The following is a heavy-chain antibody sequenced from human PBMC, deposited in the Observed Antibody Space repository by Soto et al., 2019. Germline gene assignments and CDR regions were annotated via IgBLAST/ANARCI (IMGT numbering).Heavy chain of an antibody. V-gene: IGHV4-34*01. Sequence: QVQLQQWGAGLLKSSETLSLTCAVYGGSLSDYYWSWIRQPPGKGLEWIGEINHSRSTNYNPSLKSRVTISVDTSTNQFSLTVSSVTAADTAVYYCARTPRAVAGTAGMDVWGQGTTVTVSS. CDR3: ARTPRAVAGTAGMDV. D-gene: IGHD6-19*01. CDR2: INHSRST. J-gene: IGHJ6*02. CDR1: GGSLSDYY.